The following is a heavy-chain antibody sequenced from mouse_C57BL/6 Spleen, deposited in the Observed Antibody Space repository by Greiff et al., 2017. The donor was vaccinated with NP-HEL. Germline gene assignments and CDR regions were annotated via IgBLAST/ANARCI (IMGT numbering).Heavy chain of an antibody. D-gene: IGHD1-1*01. CDR3: ARDYYGSSYSDY. V-gene: IGHV1-53*01. CDR2: INPSNGGT. Sequence: QVQLKQPGTELVKPGASVKLSCKASDYTFTSYWMHWVKQRPGQGLEWIGNINPSNGGTNYNEKFKSKATLTVDKSSSTAYMQLSSLTSEDSAVYYCARDYYGSSYSDYWGQGTTLTVSS. CDR1: DYTFTSYW. J-gene: IGHJ2*01.